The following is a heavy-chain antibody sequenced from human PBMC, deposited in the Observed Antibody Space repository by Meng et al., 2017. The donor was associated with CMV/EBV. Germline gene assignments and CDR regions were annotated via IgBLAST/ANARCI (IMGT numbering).Heavy chain of an antibody. CDR3: AKGSRLPEGIYYYGMDV. D-gene: IGHD2-2*01. CDR1: GFTFSSYW. CDR2: IWYDGSNK. Sequence: GGSLRLSCAASGFTFSSYWMSWVRQAPGKGLEWVAVIWYDGSNKYYADSVKGRFTISRDNSKNTLYLQMNSLRAEDTAVYYCAKGSRLPEGIYYYGMDVWGQGTTVTVSS. J-gene: IGHJ6*02. V-gene: IGHV3-33*08.